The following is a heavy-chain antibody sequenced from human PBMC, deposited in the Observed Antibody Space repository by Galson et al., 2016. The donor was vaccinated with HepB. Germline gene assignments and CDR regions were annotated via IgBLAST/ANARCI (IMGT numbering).Heavy chain of an antibody. J-gene: IGHJ4*02. V-gene: IGHV3-48*03. CDR2: IPSRGETK. D-gene: IGHD2-21*02. CDR1: GFAFNVYN. Sequence: SLRLSCAASGFAFNVYNMKWVRQAPGKGLECISYIPSRGETKSYADSVKGRFSISRDNGKNFLFLQMNSLKDEDTATYYCVAEEFVHCGGACSFWGQGTLVTVSS. CDR3: VAEEFVHCGGACSF.